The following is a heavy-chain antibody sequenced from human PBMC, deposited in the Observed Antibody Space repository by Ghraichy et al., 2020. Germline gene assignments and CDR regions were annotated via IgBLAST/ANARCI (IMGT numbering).Heavy chain of an antibody. Sequence: LSLTCAASGFTFSSYGMHWVRQAPGKGLEWVAVISYDGKNKYYEDSVKGRFTISRDNSKNTLYLQMNSLRAEDTAVYYCAKSGSGWFYDYWGQGTLVTVSS. V-gene: IGHV3-30*18. CDR1: GFTFSSYG. J-gene: IGHJ4*02. CDR3: AKSGSGWFYDY. D-gene: IGHD6-19*01. CDR2: ISYDGKNK.